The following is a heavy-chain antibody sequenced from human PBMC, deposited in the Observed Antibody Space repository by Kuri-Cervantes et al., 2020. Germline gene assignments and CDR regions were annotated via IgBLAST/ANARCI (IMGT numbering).Heavy chain of an antibody. Sequence: GESLKISCVASGFTFSNYWMSWVRQAPGKGLEWVANIKQDGSERYYVDSVKGRFTISRDNAKNSLYLQMNSLRAEDTAVYYCAKDLDYYGSGSYYIGMDVWGQGTTVTVSS. CDR2: IKQDGSER. J-gene: IGHJ6*02. D-gene: IGHD3-10*01. CDR3: AKDLDYYGSGSYYIGMDV. V-gene: IGHV3-7*01. CDR1: GFTFSNYW.